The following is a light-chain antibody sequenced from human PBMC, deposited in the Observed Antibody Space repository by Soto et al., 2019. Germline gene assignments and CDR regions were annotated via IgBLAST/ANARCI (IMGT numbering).Light chain of an antibody. Sequence: IQMTQSPSSLSASFGDRVTITCRASQDIRDYLAWYQQKPGKLPRLLIYEASILQRGVPSRFSGSISGTDFTLTISSLQAEDFATYYCQQTRSYPSTFGGGTKVDIK. CDR1: QDIRDY. CDR3: QQTRSYPST. J-gene: IGKJ4*01. CDR2: EAS. V-gene: IGKV1-13*02.